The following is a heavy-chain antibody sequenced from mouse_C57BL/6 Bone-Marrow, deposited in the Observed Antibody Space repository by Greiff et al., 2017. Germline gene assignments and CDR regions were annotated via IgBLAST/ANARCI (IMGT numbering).Heavy chain of an antibody. J-gene: IGHJ2*01. V-gene: IGHV1-19*01. Sequence: EVQLVESGPVLVKPGASVKMSCKASGYTFTDYYMNWVKQSHGKSLEWIGVINPYNGGTSYNQKFKGKATLTVDKSSSTAYMELNSLTSEDSAVYYCARYYDGYYNDYWGQGTTLTVSS. CDR2: INPYNGGT. D-gene: IGHD2-3*01. CDR3: ARYYDGYYNDY. CDR1: GYTFTDYY.